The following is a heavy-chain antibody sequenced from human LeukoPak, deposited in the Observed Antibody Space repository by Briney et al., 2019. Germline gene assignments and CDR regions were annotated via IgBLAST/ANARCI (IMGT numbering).Heavy chain of an antibody. V-gene: IGHV1-46*01. CDR3: ARDTSMHDRGSWFDP. CDR1: VYSFTSHY. Sequence: ASVNVSFKASVYSFTSHYMHGVRQSPGQGLEWMGLINPSGRSTIYAERFQGRIIITRDISTTTDYMELSSLNSADTAVYYCARDTSMHDRGSWFDPWGKGTLVTVSS. J-gene: IGHJ5*02. CDR2: INPSGRST. D-gene: IGHD1-1*01.